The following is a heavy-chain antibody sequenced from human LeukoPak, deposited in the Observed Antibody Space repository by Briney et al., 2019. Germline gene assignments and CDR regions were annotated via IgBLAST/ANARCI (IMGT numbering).Heavy chain of an antibody. CDR1: GYSISSGYY. Sequence: SETLSLTCTVSGYSISSGYYWGWIRQPPGKGLEWIGSIYHSGSTYYNPSLKSRVTISVDTSKNQFSLKLSSVTAADTAVYYCARSYSSGWYWFDPWGQGTLVIVSS. J-gene: IGHJ5*02. V-gene: IGHV4-38-2*02. D-gene: IGHD6-19*01. CDR3: ARSYSSGWYWFDP. CDR2: IYHSGST.